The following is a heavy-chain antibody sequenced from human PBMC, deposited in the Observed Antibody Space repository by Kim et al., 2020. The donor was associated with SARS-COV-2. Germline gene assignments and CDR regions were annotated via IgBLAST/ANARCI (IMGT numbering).Heavy chain of an antibody. D-gene: IGHD3-10*01. Sequence: GGSLRLSCAASGFTFSSYAMSWVRQAPGKGLEWVSAISGSGGSTYYADSVKGRFTISRDNSKNTLYLQMNSLRAEDTAVYYCAGRVNPRPSGSYPQYYYYYYGMDVWGQGTTVTVSS. V-gene: IGHV3-23*01. CDR3: AGRVNPRPSGSYPQYYYYYYGMDV. J-gene: IGHJ6*02. CDR2: ISGSGGST. CDR1: GFTFSSYA.